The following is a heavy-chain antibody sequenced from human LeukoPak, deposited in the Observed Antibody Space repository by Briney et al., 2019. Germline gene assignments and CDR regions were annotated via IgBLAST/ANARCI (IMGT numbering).Heavy chain of an antibody. CDR1: GGSIRSSSAY. CDR3: VSPRGFSYGYLDY. Sequence: PSETLSLTCTVSGGSIRSSSAYWGWIRQPPGKGLEWIGSIYYSKNTYYNPSLKSRVTISADTSKNQFSLTLGSVSATDTAVYYCVSPRGFSYGYLDYWGQGTLVTVSS. J-gene: IGHJ4*02. D-gene: IGHD5-18*01. CDR2: IYYSKNT. V-gene: IGHV4-39*01.